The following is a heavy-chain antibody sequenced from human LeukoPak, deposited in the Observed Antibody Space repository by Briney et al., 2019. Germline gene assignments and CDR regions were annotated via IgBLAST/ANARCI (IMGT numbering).Heavy chain of an antibody. Sequence: SETLSFTCTVSGGSISSYYWSWIRQPAGKGLEWIGRIYTSGSTNYNPSLKSRVTMSVDTSKNQFSLKLSSVTAADTAVYYCARGQRGSYYYYYMDVWGKGTTVTVSS. V-gene: IGHV4-4*07. CDR1: GGSISSYY. CDR2: IYTSGST. J-gene: IGHJ6*03. CDR3: ARGQRGSYYYYYMDV.